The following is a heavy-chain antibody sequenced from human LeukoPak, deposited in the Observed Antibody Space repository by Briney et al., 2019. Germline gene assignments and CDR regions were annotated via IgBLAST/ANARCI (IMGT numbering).Heavy chain of an antibody. D-gene: IGHD6-6*01. CDR1: GFTFGSFT. V-gene: IGHV3-23*01. J-gene: IGHJ4*02. Sequence: GGSLRLSCAASGFTFGSFTMSWVRQAPGRSLEWVSAIRGTDTNTYYADSVRGRITISRDNSNNTLFLQMNGLRAEDTAVYYCARHFAYSSSSYFDYWGQGSLVTVSS. CDR2: IRGTDTNT. CDR3: ARHFAYSSSSYFDY.